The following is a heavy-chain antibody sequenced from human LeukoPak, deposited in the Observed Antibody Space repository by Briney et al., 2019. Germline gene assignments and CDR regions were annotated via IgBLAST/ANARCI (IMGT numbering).Heavy chain of an antibody. V-gene: IGHV4-4*07. Sequence: KPSETLSLTCSVSGGSISSYYWSWIRQPAGKGLEWIGRTYTSGSTNYNPSLKSRVTMSVDTSKNQFSLKLSSVTAADTAVYYCAREVDTMIVGFDIWGQGTMVTVSS. CDR2: TYTSGST. CDR1: GGSISSYY. CDR3: AREVDTMIVGFDI. D-gene: IGHD3-22*01. J-gene: IGHJ3*02.